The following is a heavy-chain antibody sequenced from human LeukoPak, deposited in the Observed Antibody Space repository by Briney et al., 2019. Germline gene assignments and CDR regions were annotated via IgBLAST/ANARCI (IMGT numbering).Heavy chain of an antibody. V-gene: IGHV4-61*01. Sequence: SETLSLTCTVSGVAVSRGSYYWCWIRQPPGKGLEWIGYIYYSGSTNYNPSLKSRVTISIDTSKNQFSLKLSSVTAADTAVYYCARVTNYGSGRYSDFDFWGQGTLVTVSS. CDR3: ARVTNYGSGRYSDFDF. D-gene: IGHD3-10*01. CDR2: IYYSGST. CDR1: GVAVSRGSYY. J-gene: IGHJ4*02.